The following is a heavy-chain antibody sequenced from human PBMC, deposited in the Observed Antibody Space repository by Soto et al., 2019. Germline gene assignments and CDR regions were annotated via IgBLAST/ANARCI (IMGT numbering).Heavy chain of an antibody. V-gene: IGHV1-69*12. CDR1: GDTFDTFA. D-gene: IGHD1-1*01. CDR2: IIPIFRTP. J-gene: IGHJ6*02. Sequence: QVQLVQSGAEVLKPGSSVNLSCKASGDTFDTFAISWVRQAPGQGREWMGGIIPIFRTPDYAQKFQGRVTITADVSTSTAYMELSSLRSEAPAVFSCSRDKIRAQLSGNSYYALDVWGQGTTVTLSS. CDR3: SRDKIRAQLSGNSYYALDV.